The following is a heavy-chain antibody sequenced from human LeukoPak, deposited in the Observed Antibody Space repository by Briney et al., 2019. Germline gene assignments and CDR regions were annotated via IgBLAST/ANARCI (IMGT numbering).Heavy chain of an antibody. D-gene: IGHD6-13*01. V-gene: IGHV5-51*01. CDR1: GYSFTNYW. Sequence: GESLKISCKASGYSFTNYWIAWVRQMPGKDLEWMGIFYPSDSDTIYSPSIQGQVTISADKSISTAYLQWSSLKASDTAIYYCARHMGTSSWVAPLKYWGQGTLVSVSS. CDR3: ARHMGTSSWVAPLKY. CDR2: FYPSDSDT. J-gene: IGHJ4*02.